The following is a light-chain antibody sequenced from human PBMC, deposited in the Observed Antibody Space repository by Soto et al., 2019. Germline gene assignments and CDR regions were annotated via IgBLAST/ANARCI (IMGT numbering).Light chain of an antibody. CDR2: EVS. V-gene: IGLV2-8*01. J-gene: IGLJ1*01. CDR3: SSYAGSNNLYV. Sequence: QSVLTQPPSASGSPGQSVTISCTGTSSDVGGYNYVSWYQQHPGKAPKLMIYEVSKRPSGVPDRFSGSKSGNTASLTVSGLQAEDEADYYSSSYAGSNNLYVFGPGTKVTVL. CDR1: SSDVGGYNY.